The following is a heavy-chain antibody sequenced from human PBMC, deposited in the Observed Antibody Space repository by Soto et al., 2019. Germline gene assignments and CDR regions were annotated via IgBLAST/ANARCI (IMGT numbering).Heavy chain of an antibody. CDR3: ARIIGYCRNNDCSWTFDI. J-gene: IGHJ3*02. V-gene: IGHV5-51*01. D-gene: IGHD2-15*01. CDR1: GYSFISYW. Sequence: GESLKISCKTSGYSFISYWVAWVRQLPGKGLEWMGTFYPGDSTSTYSPSFQGQVTISVDKSISTAYLQFSSLKASDTAMYYCARIIGYCRNNDCSWTFDIWGQGTMVTVSS. CDR2: FYPGDSTS.